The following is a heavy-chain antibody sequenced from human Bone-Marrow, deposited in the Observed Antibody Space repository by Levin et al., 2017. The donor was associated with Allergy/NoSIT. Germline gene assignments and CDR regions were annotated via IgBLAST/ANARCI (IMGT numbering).Heavy chain of an antibody. Sequence: QPGGSLRLSCAVSGFTFSSYAMNWVRQAPGKGLEWVSSVGRDGANTFYAESVKGRFTISRDNSKNTLYLQMNSVRAEDTAVYYCAKRLRDFGELDYWGQGTLVTVSS. J-gene: IGHJ4*02. CDR1: GFTFSSYA. CDR3: AKRLRDFGELDY. V-gene: IGHV3-23*01. CDR2: VGRDGANT. D-gene: IGHD3-10*01.